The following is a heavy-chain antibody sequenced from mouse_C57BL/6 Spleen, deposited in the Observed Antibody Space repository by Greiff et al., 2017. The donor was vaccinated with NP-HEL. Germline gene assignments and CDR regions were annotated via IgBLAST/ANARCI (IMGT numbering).Heavy chain of an antibody. V-gene: IGHV1-69*01. J-gene: IGHJ2*01. CDR3: ASLSTGTIDY. D-gene: IGHD4-1*02. Sequence: VQLQQSGAELVMPGASVKLSCKASGYTFTSYWMHWVKQRPGQGLEWIGEIDPSDSYTNYNQKFKGKSTLTVDKSSSTAYMQLSSLTSEDSAVYYCASLSTGTIDYWGQGTTLTVSS. CDR2: IDPSDSYT. CDR1: GYTFTSYW.